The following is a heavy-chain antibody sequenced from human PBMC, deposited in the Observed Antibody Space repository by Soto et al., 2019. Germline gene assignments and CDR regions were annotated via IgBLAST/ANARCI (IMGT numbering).Heavy chain of an antibody. J-gene: IGHJ5*02. D-gene: IGHD5-18*01. Sequence: SETLSLTCTVSGGSISSGGYYWSWIRQHPGKGLEWIGYIYYSGSTYYNPSLKSRVTISVDTSKNQFSLKLSSVTAADTAVFYCARAVDTAMVPLFTFDPWGQGTLVTVSS. CDR3: ARAVDTAMVPLFTFDP. CDR2: IYYSGST. V-gene: IGHV4-31*03. CDR1: GGSISSGGYY.